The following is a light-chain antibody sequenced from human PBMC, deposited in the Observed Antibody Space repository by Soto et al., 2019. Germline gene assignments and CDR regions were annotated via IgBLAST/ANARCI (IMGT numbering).Light chain of an antibody. Sequence: QSALTQPASVSGSPGQSITISCTGTSSDVGGYNFVSWYQQHPGKAPKLMIYDVSNRPSGVSNRFSGSKSGNTASLTISGLQAEDEADYYCSSYTTSNTYIFGTATKLTVL. V-gene: IGLV2-14*01. CDR2: DVS. CDR3: SSYTTSNTYI. CDR1: SSDVGGYNF. J-gene: IGLJ1*01.